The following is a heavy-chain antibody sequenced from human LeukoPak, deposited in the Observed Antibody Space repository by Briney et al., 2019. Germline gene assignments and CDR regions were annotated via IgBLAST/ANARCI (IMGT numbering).Heavy chain of an antibody. CDR2: IYYSGST. CDR1: GGSISSYY. J-gene: IGHJ4*02. CDR3: ARVANYYDSSGYSTVFDY. V-gene: IGHV4-59*12. D-gene: IGHD3-22*01. Sequence: SGTLSLTCTVSGGSISSYYWSWIRQPPGKGLEWIGYIYYSGSTNYNPSLKSRVTISVDTSKNQFSLKLSSVTAADTAVYYCARVANYYDSSGYSTVFDYWGQGTLVTVSS.